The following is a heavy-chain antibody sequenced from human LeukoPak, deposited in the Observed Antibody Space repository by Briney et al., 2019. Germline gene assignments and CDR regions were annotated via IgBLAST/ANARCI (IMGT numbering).Heavy chain of an antibody. CDR3: ARDLGLWFGELLPHGEYFQH. J-gene: IGHJ1*01. CDR2: IIPMFGRT. CDR1: GGTFSGYA. D-gene: IGHD3-10*01. Sequence: SVKVSCKASGGTFSGYAFSWVRQAPGQGLEWMGGIIPMFGRTNYAQTFQGRVTITADESTSTAYMELTSLRSDDTAVYYCARDLGLWFGELLPHGEYFQHWGQGTLVTVSS. V-gene: IGHV1-69*13.